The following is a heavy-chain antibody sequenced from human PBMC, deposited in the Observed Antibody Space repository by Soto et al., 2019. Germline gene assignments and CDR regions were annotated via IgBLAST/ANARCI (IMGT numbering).Heavy chain of an antibody. Sequence: PGGSLRLSCAASGFTFSSYAMHWVRQAPGKGLEWVAVISYDGSNKYYTDSVKGRFTISRDNSKNTLYLQMNSLRAEDTAVYYCARADDGYFDYWGQGTLVTVSS. J-gene: IGHJ4*02. V-gene: IGHV3-30-3*01. D-gene: IGHD3-16*01. CDR2: ISYDGSNK. CDR1: GFTFSSYA. CDR3: ARADDGYFDY.